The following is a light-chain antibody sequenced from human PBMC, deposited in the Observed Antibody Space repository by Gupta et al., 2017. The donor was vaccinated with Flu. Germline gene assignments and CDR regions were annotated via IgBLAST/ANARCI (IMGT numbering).Light chain of an antibody. V-gene: IGKV3-11*01. CDR2: DAS. Sequence: ANLSLSPGERATLSCRASQSVSSYLAWYQQKPGQAPRLLIYDASNRDTGIPARFSGSGYGTDFTLTISSREPEDFAVYYCQQRSNWPPYTFGQGTKLEIK. CDR1: QSVSSY. CDR3: QQRSNWPPYT. J-gene: IGKJ2*01.